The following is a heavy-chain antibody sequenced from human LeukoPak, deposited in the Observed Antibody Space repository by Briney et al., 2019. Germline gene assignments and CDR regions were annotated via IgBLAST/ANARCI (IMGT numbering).Heavy chain of an antibody. CDR1: GFTFSSYS. D-gene: IGHD3-16*01. CDR2: ISSSSSTI. CDR3: ARDLRRITFGGGNFFDY. Sequence: PGGSLRLSCAASGFTFSSYSMNWVRQAPAKGLEWVSYISSSSSTIYYADSVKGRFTISRDNAKNSLYLQMNSLRDEDTAVYYCARDLRRITFGGGNFFDYWGQGTLVTVSS. V-gene: IGHV3-48*02. J-gene: IGHJ4*02.